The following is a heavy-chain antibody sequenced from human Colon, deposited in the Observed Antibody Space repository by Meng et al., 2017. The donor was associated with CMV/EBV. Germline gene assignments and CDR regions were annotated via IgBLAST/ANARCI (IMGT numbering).Heavy chain of an antibody. V-gene: IGHV4-61*02. Sequence: VSGGSGGSGSWYWSWIRQPAGKGLEWIGRISTSGNTNYNPSLKSRVSISVDTSKNQISLTLSSVTAADTAVYFCARDPPYYYGAGTRWGQGTLVTVSS. CDR1: GGSGGSGSWY. D-gene: IGHD3-10*01. CDR3: ARDPPYYYGAGTR. CDR2: ISTSGNT. J-gene: IGHJ4*02.